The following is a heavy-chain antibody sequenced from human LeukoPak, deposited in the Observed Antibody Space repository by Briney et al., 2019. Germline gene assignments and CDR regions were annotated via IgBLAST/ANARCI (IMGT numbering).Heavy chain of an antibody. Sequence: TGGSLRLSCAASGFTVSSNHMSWVRQAPGKGLEWVSIIYSGGSTYFADSVKGRFTISRDNSKNTLYLQMNSLRAEDTGVYYCARVSEGYGDYSPFFDYWGQGTLVTVSS. D-gene: IGHD4-17*01. CDR1: GFTVSSNH. CDR3: ARVSEGYGDYSPFFDY. J-gene: IGHJ4*02. CDR2: IYSGGST. V-gene: IGHV3-53*01.